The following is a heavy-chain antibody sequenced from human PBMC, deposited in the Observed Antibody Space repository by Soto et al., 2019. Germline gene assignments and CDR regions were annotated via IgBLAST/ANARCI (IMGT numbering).Heavy chain of an antibody. Sequence: SETLSLTCTVSGHSMSNTDYFWGWIRQTPWSDLQWIGSLFYTGHTYYNPSLLSRVTISADTSKNQFFLRLTSVTAADTGVYYCARLWEMEYSSSWYGEDYYYYGMDVWGQGTTVTVSS. CDR2: LFYTGHT. J-gene: IGHJ6*02. V-gene: IGHV4-39*01. CDR3: ARLWEMEYSSSWYGEDYYYYGMDV. CDR1: GHSMSNTDYF. D-gene: IGHD6-13*01.